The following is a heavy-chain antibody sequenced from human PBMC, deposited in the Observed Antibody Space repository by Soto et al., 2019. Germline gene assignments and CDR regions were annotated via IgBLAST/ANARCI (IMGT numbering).Heavy chain of an antibody. D-gene: IGHD3-3*01. CDR2: IYYSGST. Sequence: SETLSLTCTVSGGSISSYYWSWIRQPPGKGLEWIGYIYYSGSTNYNPSLKSRVTISVDTSKNQFSLKLSSVTAADTAVYYCARPLTIFGVINNWFDPWGQGTLVTVSS. J-gene: IGHJ5*02. CDR3: ARPLTIFGVINNWFDP. V-gene: IGHV4-59*08. CDR1: GGSISSYY.